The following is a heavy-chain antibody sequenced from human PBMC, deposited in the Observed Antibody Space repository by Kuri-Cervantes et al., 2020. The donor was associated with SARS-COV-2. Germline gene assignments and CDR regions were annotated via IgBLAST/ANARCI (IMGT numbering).Heavy chain of an antibody. V-gene: IGHV1-45*02. J-gene: IGHJ3*02. D-gene: IGHD5-24*01. Sequence: SVKVSCKASGVSFDYRFLHWVRQAPGQALEWMGWITPFNGNTNYAQRLQDRVTITRDRSMSTAYMELSSLRFEDTAMYYCARSGPGAISREDGAFDIWGQGTMVTVSS. CDR3: ARSGPGAISREDGAFDI. CDR2: ITPFNGNT. CDR1: GVSFDYRF.